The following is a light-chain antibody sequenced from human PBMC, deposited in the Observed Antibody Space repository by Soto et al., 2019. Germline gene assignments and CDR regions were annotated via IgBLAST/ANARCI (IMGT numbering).Light chain of an antibody. J-gene: IGKJ5*01. Sequence: IRMTQSPSSSSAYTGARVTITCRASQGISTYLNWYQQKPGKAPKLLIYSTSTLQSGVPSRFSGSGSGTDFTLTISSLQPEDFATYFCQQSYSTPRTFGQGTRLEIK. CDR2: STS. CDR1: QGISTY. V-gene: IGKV1-39*01. CDR3: QQSYSTPRT.